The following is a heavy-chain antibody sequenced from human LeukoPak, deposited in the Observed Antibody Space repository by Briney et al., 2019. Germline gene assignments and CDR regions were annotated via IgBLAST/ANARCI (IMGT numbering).Heavy chain of an antibody. D-gene: IGHD3-9*01. CDR1: GFTFSSYG. CDR3: AKEDHILTGYAAFDY. J-gene: IGHJ4*02. CDR2: ISGSGDKI. Sequence: PGGSLRLSCAASGFTFSSYGMSWVRQAPGKGLEWVSVISGSGDKIYYADSYGDSVKGRFTISRDNSKNTLYLQMNSLRAEDTAVYYCAKEDHILTGYAAFDYWGQGTLVTVSS. V-gene: IGHV3-23*01.